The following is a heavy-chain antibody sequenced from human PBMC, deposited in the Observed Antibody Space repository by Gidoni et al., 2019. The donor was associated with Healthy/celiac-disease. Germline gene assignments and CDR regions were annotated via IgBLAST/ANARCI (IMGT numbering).Heavy chain of an antibody. CDR2: ISSSGSTI. Sequence: ELQLVESGGGLVQPGGSLRLSCAASGFTFSSYELNWVGQAPGKGLEWVSYISSSGSTIYYADSVKCRCTITRDNAKNALYLQMNSLRAEDTAVYYCARDEIGVGPAATPVTCYYGMDVWGQGTTVTVSS. D-gene: IGHD2-2*01. CDR3: ARDEIGVGPAATPVTCYYGMDV. V-gene: IGHV3-48*03. CDR1: GFTFSSYE. J-gene: IGHJ6*02.